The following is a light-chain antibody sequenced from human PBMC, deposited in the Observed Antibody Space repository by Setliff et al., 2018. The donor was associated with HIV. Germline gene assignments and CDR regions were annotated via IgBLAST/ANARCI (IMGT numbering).Light chain of an antibody. J-gene: IGLJ1*01. CDR3: CSYASSGSLV. CDR1: SSDIGAYDY. CDR2: DVT. V-gene: IGLV2-14*03. Sequence: QSALTQPASVSGSPGQSIAISCTGTSSDIGAYDYVSWYHQHPGKVPKLMIFDVTNRPSGVSNHFSGSKSGNTASLTISGLQTEDEAEYYCCSYASSGSLVFGTGTKVTVL.